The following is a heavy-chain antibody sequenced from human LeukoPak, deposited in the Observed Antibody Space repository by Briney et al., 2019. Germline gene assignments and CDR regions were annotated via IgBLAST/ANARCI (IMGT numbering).Heavy chain of an antibody. CDR3: AKSFGDYSSTWITRNWFDP. V-gene: IGHV3-23*01. J-gene: IGHJ5*02. Sequence: GGSLTLPCTACRFTFSNYAMNWVRKATGKGLEGVSAVRDRGGATYYADSVKGRFTIFRDNSKHRLYLQMNSLRAEDTAVYYCAKSFGDYSSTWITRNWFDPWGQGTLVTVSS. CDR2: VRDRGGAT. CDR1: RFTFSNYA. D-gene: IGHD6-13*01.